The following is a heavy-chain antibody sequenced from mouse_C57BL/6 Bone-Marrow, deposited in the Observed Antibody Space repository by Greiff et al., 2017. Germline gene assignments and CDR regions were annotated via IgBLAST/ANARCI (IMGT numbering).Heavy chain of an antibody. CDR2: IYPRSGNT. CDR1: GYTFTSYG. D-gene: IGHD2-3*01. J-gene: IGHJ2*01. CDR3: ASGGYYGG. Sequence: QVQLQKPGAELVMPGASVKLSCKASGYTFTSYGISWVKQRTGQGLEWIGEIYPRSGNTYYNEKFKGKATLTADKSSSTAYMELRSLTSEDSAVYFCASGGYYGGWGQGTTLTVSS. V-gene: IGHV1-81*01.